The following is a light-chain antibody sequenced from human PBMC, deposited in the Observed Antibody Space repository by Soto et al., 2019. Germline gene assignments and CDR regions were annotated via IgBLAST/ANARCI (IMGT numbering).Light chain of an antibody. V-gene: IGKV1-5*01. CDR3: HHYNSYSGT. CDR2: DAS. CDR1: QSVTSW. J-gene: IGKJ1*01. Sequence: DVQMTQSPSTLSASVGDRVTITCRASQSVTSWLAWYQQKPGKAPKVLIYDASSLESGVTSRFSGSGSGTEFTLTISSLHPDDFATYYCHHYNSYSGTFGQGTKVEIK.